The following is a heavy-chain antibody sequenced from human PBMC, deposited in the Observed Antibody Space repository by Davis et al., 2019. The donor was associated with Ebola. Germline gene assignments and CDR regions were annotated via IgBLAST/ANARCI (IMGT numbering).Heavy chain of an antibody. Sequence: ASVKVSCKASNYTFTTYGITWVRQAPGQGLEWMGWISTSRGATYYAQKFQGRVTMTTDTSTGTAYLELGSLISDDTAVYYCAQRRNYGTYPFDSWGQGTLVTVST. CDR2: ISTSRGAT. CDR1: NYTFTTYG. D-gene: IGHD3-16*01. V-gene: IGHV1-18*04. CDR3: AQRRNYGTYPFDS. J-gene: IGHJ4*02.